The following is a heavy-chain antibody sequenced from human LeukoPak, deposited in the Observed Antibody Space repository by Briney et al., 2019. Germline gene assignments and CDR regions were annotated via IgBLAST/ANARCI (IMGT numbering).Heavy chain of an antibody. CDR1: GFTFSSYA. J-gene: IGHJ4*02. D-gene: IGHD2-2*01. CDR2: ISYDGSNK. V-gene: IGHV3-30-3*01. Sequence: SGGSLRLSCAASGFTFSSYAMHWVRQAPGKGLEWVAVISYDGSNKYYADSVKGRFTISRDNSKNTLYLQMNSLRAEDTAVYYCARDIVVVPAAGQGFDYWGQGTLVTVSS. CDR3: ARDIVVVPAAGQGFDY.